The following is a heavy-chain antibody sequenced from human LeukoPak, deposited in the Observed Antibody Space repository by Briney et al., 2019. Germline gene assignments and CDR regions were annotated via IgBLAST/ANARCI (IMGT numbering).Heavy chain of an antibody. CDR2: ISSSSSYI. D-gene: IGHD3-22*01. V-gene: IGHV3-21*01. Sequence: GGSLRLSCAASGFTFSSYSMNWVRQAPGKGLEWVSSISSSSSYIYYADSVKGRFTISRDNAKNSLYLQMNSLRAEDTAVYYCAREHYYDSSGYYFNEIDYWGQGTLVTVSS. CDR3: AREHYYDSSGYYFNEIDY. J-gene: IGHJ4*02. CDR1: GFTFSSYS.